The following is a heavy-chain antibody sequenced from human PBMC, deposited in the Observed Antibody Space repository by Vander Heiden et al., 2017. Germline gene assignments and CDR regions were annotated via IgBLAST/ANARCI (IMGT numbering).Heavy chain of an antibody. CDR2: IYPRDSDT. D-gene: IGHD2-21*02. Sequence: VQLVQSEADVEKAGESLRIYCKGSGYDFGNYWLAWVRQMPGTGLEWMGIIYPRDSDTRYSPAFQGQVTISADRSIATAYLQWSSLKASDTAIYYCARMSWGDYYFDYWGQGALVTVSS. CDR3: ARMSWGDYYFDY. J-gene: IGHJ4*02. V-gene: IGHV5-51*03. CDR1: GYDFGNYW.